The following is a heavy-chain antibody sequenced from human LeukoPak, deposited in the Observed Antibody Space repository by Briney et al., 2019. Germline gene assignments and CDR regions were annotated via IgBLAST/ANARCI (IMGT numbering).Heavy chain of an antibody. Sequence: GGSLRLSCAASGFTVSSNYMSWVRQAPGKGLEWVSVIYGGGSTYYADSVKGRFTISRDNSKNALYLQMNSLRAEDTAVYCCARPYGSGWYGAPQNYMDVWGKGTTVTISS. CDR1: GFTVSSNY. D-gene: IGHD6-19*01. CDR2: IYGGGST. V-gene: IGHV3-53*01. J-gene: IGHJ6*03. CDR3: ARPYGSGWYGAPQNYMDV.